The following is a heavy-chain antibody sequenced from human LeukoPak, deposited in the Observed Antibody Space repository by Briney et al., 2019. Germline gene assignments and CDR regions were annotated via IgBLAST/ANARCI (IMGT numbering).Heavy chain of an antibody. CDR1: GDSVSSNSAA. CDR2: TYYRSKWYN. Sequence: SQTLSLTCAIPGDSVSSNSAAWNWIRQSPSRGLEWLGRTYYRSKWYNDYVVSVKSRITINPDTSKNQISLHLHSVTPEDTAVYYCARSNSSGYFFHDYWGQGTLVTVSS. CDR3: ARSNSSGYFFHDY. D-gene: IGHD3-22*01. J-gene: IGHJ4*02. V-gene: IGHV6-1*01.